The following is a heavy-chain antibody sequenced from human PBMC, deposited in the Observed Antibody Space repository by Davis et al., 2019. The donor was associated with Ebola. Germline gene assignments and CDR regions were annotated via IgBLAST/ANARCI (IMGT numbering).Heavy chain of an antibody. Sequence: SCKASGYTFTSYGISWVRQAPGKGLEWVSYISSSGSTIYYADSVKGRFTISRDNAKNSLYLQMNSLRAEDTAVYYCARDQLVFGGMDVWGQGTTVTVSS. CDR2: ISSSGSTI. D-gene: IGHD3-16*01. V-gene: IGHV3-48*03. CDR3: ARDQLVFGGMDV. CDR1: GYTFTSYG. J-gene: IGHJ6*02.